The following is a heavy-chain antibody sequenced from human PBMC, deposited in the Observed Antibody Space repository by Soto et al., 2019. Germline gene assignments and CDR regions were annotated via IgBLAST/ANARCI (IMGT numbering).Heavy chain of an antibody. CDR2: SHQSGNT. D-gene: IGHD5-18*01. J-gene: IGHJ4*02. CDR3: ATRDTGRVY. CDR1: GVSIGSHDW. V-gene: IGHV4-4*02. Sequence: QVQLQESGPGLVKPSGTLSLTCAVSGVSIGSHDWWTWVRQPPGKGLEWIGESHQSGNTNYNSSLESRVTISLDKSKNHFSRQLSSVSVADTAADYCATRDTGRVYWGLGTLVSVSS.